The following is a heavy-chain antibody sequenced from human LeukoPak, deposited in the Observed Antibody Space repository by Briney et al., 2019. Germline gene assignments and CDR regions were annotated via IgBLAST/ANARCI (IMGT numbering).Heavy chain of an antibody. D-gene: IGHD5-18*01. V-gene: IGHV3-33*01. CDR2: IWYDGSNK. J-gene: IGHJ6*02. CDR3: AREGSPMVNHYYYGMDV. Sequence: PGGSLRLSCAASGFTFSSYGMHWVRQAPGKGLEWVAVIWYDGSNKYYADSVKGRFTISRDNSKNTLYLQMNSLRAEDTAVYYCAREGSPMVNHYYYGMDVWGQGTTVTVSS. CDR1: GFTFSSYG.